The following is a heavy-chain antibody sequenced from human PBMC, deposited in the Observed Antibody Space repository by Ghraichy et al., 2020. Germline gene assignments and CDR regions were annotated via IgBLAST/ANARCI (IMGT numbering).Heavy chain of an antibody. D-gene: IGHD5-18*01. CDR3: ARAPVTHYYYYMDV. V-gene: IGHV3-53*04. CDR1: GFTVSSNY. J-gene: IGHJ6*03. Sequence: GGSLRLSCAASGFTVSSNYMSWVRQAPGKGLEWVSVIYSGGSTYYADSVKGRFTISRHNSKNTLYLQMNSLRAEDTAVYYCARAPVTHYYYYMDVWGKGTTVTVSS. CDR2: IYSGGST.